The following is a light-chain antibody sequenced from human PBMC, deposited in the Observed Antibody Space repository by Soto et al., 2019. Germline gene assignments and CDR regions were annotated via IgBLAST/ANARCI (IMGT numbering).Light chain of an antibody. CDR3: NSYSSSTTHVL. Sequence: QSALTQPASVSGSPGQSITISCTGTSSDVGGYNYVSWYQQHPGKAPKLIIYDVTNRPSGLSYRFSASKSGSTASLTISGLQAEDEADYYCNSYSSSTTHVLFGGGTKLTVL. CDR2: DVT. V-gene: IGLV2-14*01. CDR1: SSDVGGYNY. J-gene: IGLJ2*01.